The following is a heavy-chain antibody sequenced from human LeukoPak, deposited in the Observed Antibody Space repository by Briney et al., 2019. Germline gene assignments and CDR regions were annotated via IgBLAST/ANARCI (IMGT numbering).Heavy chain of an antibody. CDR2: IYHSRST. J-gene: IGHJ5*02. D-gene: IGHD6-13*01. CDR1: GYSISSGYF. Sequence: PSETLSLTCTVSGYSISSGYFWGWIRQPPGKGLECIGTIYHSRSTYYNPSLKSQVTISVDTSKNQFSLKLNSVTAADTAVYYCARIYSSSWFLNWFDPWGQGTLVTVSS. CDR3: ARIYSSSWFLNWFDP. V-gene: IGHV4-38-2*02.